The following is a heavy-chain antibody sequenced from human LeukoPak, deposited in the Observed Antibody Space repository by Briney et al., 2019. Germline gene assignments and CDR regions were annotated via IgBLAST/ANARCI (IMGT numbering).Heavy chain of an antibody. J-gene: IGHJ2*01. Sequence: GGSLRLSCAGSGFTFSHYYIDWVRQAPGKGLEWVAHIRNKANSYSIEYAASVKGRFTISRDDSKNSVYLQMNSLKSEDTADYYCVRVMLGSSKFFDLWGRGTLVTVSS. CDR1: GFTFSHYY. D-gene: IGHD1-26*01. CDR3: VRVMLGSSKFFDL. CDR2: IRNKANSYSI. V-gene: IGHV3-72*01.